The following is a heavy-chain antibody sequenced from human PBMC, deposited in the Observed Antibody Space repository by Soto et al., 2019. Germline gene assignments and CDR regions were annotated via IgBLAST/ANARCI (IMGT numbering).Heavy chain of an antibody. Sequence: QVQLVESGGGVVQPGTSLRLSCAASTFNFTSYAMHWVRQAPGKGLEWVAVISYDGRDKFYADSVKGRFTISRDNSRHTLYLHMNSLRTDDTAMYHWAKGGIIVRWGQGTLVTVSS. D-gene: IGHD3-22*01. V-gene: IGHV3-30*04. J-gene: IGHJ4*02. CDR3: AKGGIIVR. CDR2: ISYDGRDK. CDR1: TFNFTSYA.